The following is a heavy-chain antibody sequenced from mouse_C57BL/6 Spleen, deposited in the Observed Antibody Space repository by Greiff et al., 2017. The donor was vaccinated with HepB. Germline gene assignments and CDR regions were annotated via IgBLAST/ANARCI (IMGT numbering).Heavy chain of an antibody. CDR2: ISYSGST. D-gene: IGHD3-3*01. V-gene: IGHV3-1*01. J-gene: IGHJ2*01. CDR3: ARDGGTGYYFDY. Sequence: DVKLVESGPGMVKPSQSLSLTCTVTGYSITSGYDWHWIRHFPGNKLEWMGYISYSGSTNYNPSLKSRISITHDTSKNHFFLKLNSVTTEDTATYYCARDGGTGYYFDYWGQGTTLTVSS. CDR1: GYSITSGYD.